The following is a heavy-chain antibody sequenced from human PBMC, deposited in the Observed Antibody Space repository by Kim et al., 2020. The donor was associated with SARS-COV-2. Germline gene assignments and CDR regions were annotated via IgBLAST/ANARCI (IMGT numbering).Heavy chain of an antibody. CDR1: GGTFSSYG. CDR2: IIPILGIS. D-gene: IGHD3-22*01. V-gene: IGHV1-69*04. CDR3: ARESAPLGYYDSSGYYRQGLFDY. J-gene: IGHJ4*02. Sequence: SSVNVSCKASGGTFSSYGISWVRQAPGQGREWMGRIIPILGISNYAQKFQGRVTITADKSTSTAYMELSSLRSEDTAVYYCARESAPLGYYDSSGYYRQGLFDYWGQGTLVTVSS.